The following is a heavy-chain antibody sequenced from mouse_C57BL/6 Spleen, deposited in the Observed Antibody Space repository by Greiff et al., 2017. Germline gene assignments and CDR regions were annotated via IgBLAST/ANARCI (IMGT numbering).Heavy chain of an antibody. CDR2: IDPSDSYT. Sequence: QVQLQQPGAELVMPGASVKLSCKASGYTFTSYWMHWVKQRPGQGLEWIGEIDPSDSYTTYNQKFKGKSTLTVDKSSSTAYMQRSSLTSEDSAVYYCARSGGNYYYFDDWGQGTTLTVSS. D-gene: IGHD2-1*01. CDR3: ARSGGNYYYFDD. CDR1: GYTFTSYW. V-gene: IGHV1-69*01. J-gene: IGHJ2*01.